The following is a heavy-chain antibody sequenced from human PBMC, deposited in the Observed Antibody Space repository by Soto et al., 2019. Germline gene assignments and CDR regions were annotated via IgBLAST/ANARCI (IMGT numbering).Heavy chain of an antibody. J-gene: IGHJ6*02. CDR2: IYYSGST. D-gene: IGHD2-15*01. V-gene: IGHV4-59*01. CDR3: AREKSLGYCSGGSCYSNYGMDV. CDR1: GGSISSYY. Sequence: SETLSLTCTVSGGSISSYYWSWIRQPPGKGLEWIGYIYYSGSTNYNPSLKSRVTISVDTSKNQFSLKLSSVTAADTAVYYCAREKSLGYCSGGSCYSNYGMDVWGQGTTVTVSS.